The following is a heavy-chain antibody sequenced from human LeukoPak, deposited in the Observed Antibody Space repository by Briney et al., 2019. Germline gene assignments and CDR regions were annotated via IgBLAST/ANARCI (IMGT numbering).Heavy chain of an antibody. V-gene: IGHV3-23*01. CDR1: GFTLRSYV. Sequence: GGSLRLSCVASGFTLRSYVMNWVRQTPGKGLEWVSSISGSGDSTFYADSVKGRFIISRDNSKNTLYLQVNALRTEDTAVYYWAKDRGIMIGNDFDLWGEKTLLTVSS. CDR2: ISGSGDST. D-gene: IGHD3-16*01. J-gene: IGHJ4*02. CDR3: AKDRGIMIGNDFDL.